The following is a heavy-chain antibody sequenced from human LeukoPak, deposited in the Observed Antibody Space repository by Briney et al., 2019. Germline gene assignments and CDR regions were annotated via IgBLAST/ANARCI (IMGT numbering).Heavy chain of an antibody. D-gene: IGHD4-23*01. V-gene: IGHV4-38-2*02. CDR2: LYHSGRS. J-gene: IGHJ3*02. CDR1: GYSIRSDYY. CDR3: AVSTVGAPVPQPFDI. Sequence: PSETLSLTCTVSGYSIRSDYYWGWIRQPPGEGLGWIGILYHSGRSFYNPSLESRVTTSVDTTKIQFSLKLNSVTAADTAVYYCAVSTVGAPVPQPFDIWGQGTLVTVSS.